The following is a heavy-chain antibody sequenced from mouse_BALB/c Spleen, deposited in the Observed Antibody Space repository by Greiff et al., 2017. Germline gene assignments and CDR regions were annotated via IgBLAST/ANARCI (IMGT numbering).Heavy chain of an antibody. Sequence: EVLLVESGGGLVKPGGSLKLSCAASGFTFSSYTMSWVRQTPEKRLEWVATISSGGSYTYYPDSVKGRFTISRDNAKNTLYLQMSSLKSEDTAMYYCTRDRRDKGTWFAYWGQGTLVTVSA. D-gene: IGHD3-3*01. CDR3: TRDRRDKGTWFAY. CDR1: GFTFSSYT. V-gene: IGHV5-6-4*01. J-gene: IGHJ3*01. CDR2: ISSGGSYT.